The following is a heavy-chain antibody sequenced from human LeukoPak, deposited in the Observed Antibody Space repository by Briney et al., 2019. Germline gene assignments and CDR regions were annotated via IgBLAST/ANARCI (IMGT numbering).Heavy chain of an antibody. CDR2: IRYDGSNQ. Sequence: GVSLRLSCAASGFTFSSYGLHWVRQAPGKGLEWVTFIRYDGSNQYYADSVKGRFAISRDNSKNTLFLRMNSLRAEDTAVYYCAKGHDYGDSSFDYWGQGTLVTVSS. CDR1: GFTFSSYG. V-gene: IGHV3-30*02. J-gene: IGHJ4*02. D-gene: IGHD4-17*01. CDR3: AKGHDYGDSSFDY.